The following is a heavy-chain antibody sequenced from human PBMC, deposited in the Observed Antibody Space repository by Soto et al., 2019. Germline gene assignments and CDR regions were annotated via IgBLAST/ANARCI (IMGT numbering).Heavy chain of an antibody. V-gene: IGHV3-9*01. D-gene: IGHD2-8*01. Sequence: SLRLSCVVSGISFDDYAMHWVRQVPGKGLEWVSGINWDSGDIGYADSVKGRFTISRDNAKNSLYLQMSSLKTEDTALYYCAKDTAPGFYDANGHLDYWGQGT. J-gene: IGHJ4*02. CDR2: INWDSGDI. CDR3: AKDTAPGFYDANGHLDY. CDR1: GISFDDYA.